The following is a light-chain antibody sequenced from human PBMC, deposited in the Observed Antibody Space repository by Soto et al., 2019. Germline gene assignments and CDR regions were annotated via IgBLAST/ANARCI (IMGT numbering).Light chain of an antibody. V-gene: IGLV1-47*01. CDR2: RNN. Sequence: QSVLTQPPSASGTPGQRVTISCSGSSSNIGSNYVYWYQQLPGTAPKLLIYRNNQRPSGVPDRFSGSKSGTSASLAISGLRSEDEADYYCAAWDDSLSVLYVFGPGTKVTVL. CDR1: SSNIGSNY. CDR3: AAWDDSLSVLYV. J-gene: IGLJ1*01.